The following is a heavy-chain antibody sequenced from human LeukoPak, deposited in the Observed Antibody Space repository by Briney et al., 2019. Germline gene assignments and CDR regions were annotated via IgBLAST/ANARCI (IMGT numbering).Heavy chain of an antibody. CDR3: ARGVWFGDFSWFDP. J-gene: IGHJ5*02. Sequence: GGSLRLSCAASGFTFSSYSMNWVRQAPGKGLEWVSSISSSSYIYYADSVKGRFTISRDNAKNSLYLQMNSLRAEDTAVYYCARGVWFGDFSWFDPWGQGTLVTVSS. D-gene: IGHD3-10*01. CDR2: ISSSSYI. CDR1: GFTFSSYS. V-gene: IGHV3-21*01.